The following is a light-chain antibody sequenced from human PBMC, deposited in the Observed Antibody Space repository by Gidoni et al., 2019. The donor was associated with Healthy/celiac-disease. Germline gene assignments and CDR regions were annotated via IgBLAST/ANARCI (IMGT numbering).Light chain of an antibody. Sequence: EIVLTQSPATLSLSPGERATLSCRASQSVSSYLAWYQQKPGQAPRLLIYDASNRATGIPARFSGSGSGTDFTLTISSLEPEDFAVYYCQQRSNWPPWVTFXGGTKVEIK. CDR2: DAS. V-gene: IGKV3-11*01. CDR3: QQRSNWPPWVT. CDR1: QSVSSY. J-gene: IGKJ4*01.